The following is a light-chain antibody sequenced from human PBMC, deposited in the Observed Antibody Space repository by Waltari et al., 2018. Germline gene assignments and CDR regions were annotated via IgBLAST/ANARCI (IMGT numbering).Light chain of an antibody. V-gene: IGKV3-11*01. Sequence: EIVLTQSPATLSLSPGERATLSCRASQSVSSYLGWYQQKHGQAPRLLIYDASNRATGIPARFSGSGSGTDFTLTISSLEPEDFAVYYCQQRSNWPWTFGQGTKLEI. CDR3: QQRSNWPWT. J-gene: IGKJ2*02. CDR1: QSVSSY. CDR2: DAS.